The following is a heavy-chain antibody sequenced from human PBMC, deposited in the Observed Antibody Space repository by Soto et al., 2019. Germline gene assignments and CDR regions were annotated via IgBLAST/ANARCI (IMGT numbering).Heavy chain of an antibody. Sequence: GESLKISCKGSGYSFTTYWIGLVRQMPGKGLEWMGIIYPGDSDTRYSPSFQGQVTISVDKSITTAYLQWSSLKASDTAMYYCATPGGRHSKAFDIWGQGTMVTVSS. CDR3: ATPGGRHSKAFDI. D-gene: IGHD4-4*01. J-gene: IGHJ3*02. CDR1: GYSFTTYW. CDR2: IYPGDSDT. V-gene: IGHV5-51*01.